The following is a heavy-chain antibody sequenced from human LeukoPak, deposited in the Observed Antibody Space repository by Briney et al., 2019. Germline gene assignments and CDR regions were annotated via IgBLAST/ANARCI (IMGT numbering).Heavy chain of an antibody. V-gene: IGHV1-8*01. Sequence: ASVKLLYKASGYTFTSYDINWVRQATGQGLEWMGWMNPNSGNTGYAQKFQGRVTMTKNTSINTAYMELSSLRSEDTAVYYCARASSSWYTGDLHYFANWGQTSLSNVSS. CDR2: MNPNSGNT. J-gene: IGHJ4*02. CDR3: ARASSSWYTGDLHYFAN. D-gene: IGHD6-13*01. CDR1: GYTFTSYD.